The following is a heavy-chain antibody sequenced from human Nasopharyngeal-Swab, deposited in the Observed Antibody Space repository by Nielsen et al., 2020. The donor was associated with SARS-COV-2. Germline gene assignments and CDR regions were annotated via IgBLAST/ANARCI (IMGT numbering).Heavy chain of an antibody. CDR3: AKDRGRIAVAGGFDY. CDR2: ISGSGGST. V-gene: IGHV3-23*01. CDR1: GFTFSSYA. J-gene: IGHJ4*02. D-gene: IGHD6-19*01. Sequence: SCAASGFTFSSYAMSWVRQAPGKGLEWVSAISGSGGSTYYADSVKGRFTISRDNSKNTLFLQMNRLRAEDTAVYYCAKDRGRIAVAGGFDYWGQGTLVTVSS.